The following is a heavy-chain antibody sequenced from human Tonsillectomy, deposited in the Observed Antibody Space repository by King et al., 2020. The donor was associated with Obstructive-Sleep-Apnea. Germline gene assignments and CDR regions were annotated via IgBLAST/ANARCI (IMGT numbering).Heavy chain of an antibody. CDR3: VKDLGRPGDYFDY. CDR1: GFTFSSYA. Sequence: VQLVESGGGLVQPGGSLRLSCSASGFTFSSYAMHWVRQAPGRGLEYVSVISSKGGNTHYADSVKGRFTISRDNSKNTLYLQMSSLGAEDTAVYYCVKDLGRPGDYFDYWGQGTLVTVSS. V-gene: IGHV3-64D*06. D-gene: IGHD3-16*01. J-gene: IGHJ4*02. CDR2: ISSKGGNT.